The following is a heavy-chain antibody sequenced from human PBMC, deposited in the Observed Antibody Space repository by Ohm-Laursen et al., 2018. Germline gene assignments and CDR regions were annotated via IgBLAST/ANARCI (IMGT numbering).Heavy chain of an antibody. CDR1: GFTFSSYW. CDR3: ARSYRYFDL. J-gene: IGHJ2*01. V-gene: IGHV3-7*01. Sequence: SLRLSCTASGFTFSSYWMSWVRQAPGKGLEWVANIKHDGSEKYSVDSVKGRFTISRDNAKNSLYLQMNSLRAEDTAVYYCARSYRYFDLWGRGTLVTVSS. CDR2: IKHDGSEK.